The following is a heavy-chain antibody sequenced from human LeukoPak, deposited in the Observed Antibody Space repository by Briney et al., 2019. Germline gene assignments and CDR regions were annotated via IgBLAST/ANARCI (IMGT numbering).Heavy chain of an antibody. CDR2: IYSSGST. V-gene: IGHV4-4*07. CDR1: GGSIIGYY. D-gene: IGHD6-13*01. Sequence: SETLSLTCTVSGGSIIGYYWSWIRQRAGQGLEWVGRIYSSGSTNYNPSLQSRVTISVDKSNNQFSLKLTSVTAADTAVYYCARDAYSNSYYWFDPWGQGTLVTVSS. J-gene: IGHJ5*02. CDR3: ARDAYSNSYYWFDP.